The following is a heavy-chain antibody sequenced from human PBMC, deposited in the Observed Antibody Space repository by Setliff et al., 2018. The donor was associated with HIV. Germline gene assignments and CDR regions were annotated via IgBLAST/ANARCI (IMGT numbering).Heavy chain of an antibody. CDR1: GFSFGDHY. D-gene: IGHD2-15*01. V-gene: IGHV3-11*03. CDR2: ISHSGTYT. Sequence: SLKISCAGSGFSFGDHYVAWIRQSPGKGLEWISYISHSGTYTNYADSMKGRFTISRDNSKNVVYLQMNSLTAEDAAIYYCARRTLGFDAAGALDYWGQGTLVTV. J-gene: IGHJ4*02. CDR3: ARRTLGFDAAGALDY.